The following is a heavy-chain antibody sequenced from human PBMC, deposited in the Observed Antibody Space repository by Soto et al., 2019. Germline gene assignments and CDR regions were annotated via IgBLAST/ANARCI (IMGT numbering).Heavy chain of an antibody. CDR2: IVVGSGNT. CDR1: GFTFTSSA. D-gene: IGHD3-10*01. Sequence: GASVKVSCKASGFTFTSSAVQWVRQARGQRLEWIGWIVVGSGNTNYAQKFQERVTITRDMSTSTAYMELSSLRSEDTAVYYCAAGAMVRGVRIALGVVWAQVTLVPVSS. CDR3: AAGAMVRGVRIALGVV. J-gene: IGHJ4*02. V-gene: IGHV1-58*01.